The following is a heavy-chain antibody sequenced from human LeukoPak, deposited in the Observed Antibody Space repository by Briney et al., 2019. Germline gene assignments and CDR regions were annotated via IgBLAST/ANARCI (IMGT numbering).Heavy chain of an antibody. D-gene: IGHD2-15*01. J-gene: IGHJ3*02. CDR3: APYCSGGSCLDAFDI. V-gene: IGHV3-66*01. Sequence: GGSLRLSCAASGFTLSSNYMSWVRQAPGKGLEGVSVIYSGGSTYYADSVKGRFTISRDNSKNTLYLQMNSLRAEDTAVYYCAPYCSGGSCLDAFDIWGQGTMVTVSS. CDR2: IYSGGST. CDR1: GFTLSSNY.